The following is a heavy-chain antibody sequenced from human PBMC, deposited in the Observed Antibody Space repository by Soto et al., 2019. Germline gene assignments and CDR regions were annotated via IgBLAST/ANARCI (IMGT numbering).Heavy chain of an antibody. V-gene: IGHV4-61*01. Sequence: ASETLSLTCAVSGGSVSSGSYYWSWIRQPPGKGLEWIGYIYYSGSTNYNPSLKSRVTISVDTSKNQFSLKLSSVTAADTAVYYCARAHTYYYDSSGPNWFDPWGQGTLVTVSS. J-gene: IGHJ5*02. D-gene: IGHD3-22*01. CDR2: IYYSGST. CDR3: ARAHTYYYDSSGPNWFDP. CDR1: GGSVSSGSYY.